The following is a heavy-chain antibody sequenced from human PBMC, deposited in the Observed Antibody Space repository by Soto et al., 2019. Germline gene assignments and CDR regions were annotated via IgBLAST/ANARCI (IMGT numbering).Heavy chain of an antibody. Sequence: QCGGSLRLSCAASGFTFSSYGMHWVRQAPGKGLEYISAVTSNGGRTYYANSVKGRFTISRDNSKNTLYLQMGSLRAEDMAVYYCARINDYNNYVSDYWGQGTLVTVSS. J-gene: IGHJ4*02. V-gene: IGHV3-64*01. D-gene: IGHD4-4*01. CDR2: VTSNGGRT. CDR1: GFTFSSYG. CDR3: ARINDYNNYVSDY.